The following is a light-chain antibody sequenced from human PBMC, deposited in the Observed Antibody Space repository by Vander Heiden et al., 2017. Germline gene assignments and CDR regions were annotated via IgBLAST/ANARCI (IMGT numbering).Light chain of an antibody. J-gene: IGKJ2*01. Sequence: AIRLTQSPSSLSASLGDSVTITCRASQDISSGLAWYQQKPGKAPRLLIYDASSLESGVPSRFSGSGSGTDFTLSISSLQPEDFATYFCQQFNIYPTFGQGTNLEI. CDR2: DAS. V-gene: IGKV1-13*02. CDR3: QQFNIYPT. CDR1: QDISSG.